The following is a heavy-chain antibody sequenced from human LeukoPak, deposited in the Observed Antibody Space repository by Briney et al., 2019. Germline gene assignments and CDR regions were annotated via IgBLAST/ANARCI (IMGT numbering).Heavy chain of an antibody. D-gene: IGHD2-15*01. CDR2: IIPIFGTA. V-gene: IGHV1-69*05. Sequence: SVKVSCKASGGTFSSYAISWVRQAPGQGLEWMGEIIPIFGTANYAQKFQGRVTITTDESTSTAYMELSSLRSEDTAVYYCARGAPDCSGGSCYRRDYYYYMDVWGKGTTVTVSS. CDR1: GGTFSSYA. CDR3: ARGAPDCSGGSCYRRDYYYYMDV. J-gene: IGHJ6*03.